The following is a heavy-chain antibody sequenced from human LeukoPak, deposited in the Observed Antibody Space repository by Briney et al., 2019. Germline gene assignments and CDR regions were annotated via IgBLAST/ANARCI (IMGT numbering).Heavy chain of an antibody. CDR3: ARDKYYDFWSGSLYNWFDP. J-gene: IGHJ5*02. CDR1: GGSISSGNYY. Sequence: PSETLSLTCTVSGGSISSGNYYWSWIRQPAGKGLEWIGRIYTSGSTNYNPSLKSRVTISVDTSKNQFSLKLSSVTAADTAVYYCARDKYYDFWSGSLYNWFDPWGQGTLVTVSS. D-gene: IGHD3-3*01. V-gene: IGHV4-61*02. CDR2: IYTSGST.